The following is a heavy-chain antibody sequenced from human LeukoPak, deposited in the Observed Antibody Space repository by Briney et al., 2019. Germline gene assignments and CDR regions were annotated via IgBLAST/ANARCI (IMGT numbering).Heavy chain of an antibody. Sequence: GRSLRLACAASGFTFSSYGMHWVRRPPGMGLEWVAVIWYDGSNKYYADSVKGRFTISRDNSKNTLYLQMNSLRAEDTAVYYCARPRSGWWDFDYWGQGTLVTVSS. D-gene: IGHD6-19*01. CDR1: GFTFSSYG. CDR2: IWYDGSNK. V-gene: IGHV3-33*01. J-gene: IGHJ4*02. CDR3: ARPRSGWWDFDY.